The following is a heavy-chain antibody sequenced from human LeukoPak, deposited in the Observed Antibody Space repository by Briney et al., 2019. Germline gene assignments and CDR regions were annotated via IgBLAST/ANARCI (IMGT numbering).Heavy chain of an antibody. V-gene: IGHV3-15*01. J-gene: IGHJ4*02. D-gene: IGHD2/OR15-2a*01. CDR1: GCAFSYAC. CDR3: GTYLLDSNTYVWYDY. Sequence: AETLRLSCAASGCAFSYACRSWVRQPPGKGLEWIGRIKSKTGGGTTDYPTPVKTIFTLSTDDSKNTQQLPMNTLKTDYTSVYYCGTYLLDSNTYVWYDYWGQGTLVTVSS. CDR2: IKSKTGGGTT.